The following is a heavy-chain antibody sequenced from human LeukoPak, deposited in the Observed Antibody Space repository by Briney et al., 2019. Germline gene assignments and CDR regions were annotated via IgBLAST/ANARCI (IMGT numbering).Heavy chain of an antibody. J-gene: IGHJ6*02. V-gene: IGHV6-1*01. Sequence: SQTLSLTCAISGDSFSSNSAAWNWIRQSPSRGLEWLGRTYYRSKWYNDYAVSVKSRITINPNTSKSQFSLQLNSVTPEDTAVYYCARGEPLYYYYGMDVWGQGTTVTVSS. CDR2: TYYRSKWYN. CDR1: GDSFSSNSAA. D-gene: IGHD1-14*01. CDR3: ARGEPLYYYYGMDV.